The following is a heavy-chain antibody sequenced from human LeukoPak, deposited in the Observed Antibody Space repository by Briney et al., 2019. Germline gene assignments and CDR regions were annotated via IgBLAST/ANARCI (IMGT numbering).Heavy chain of an antibody. CDR2: IRYDGSNK. V-gene: IGHV3-30*02. D-gene: IGHD4-17*01. J-gene: IGHJ4*02. Sequence: GGSLRLXCAASGFTFSSYGMHWVRQAPGKGLEWVAFIRYDGSNKYYADSVEGRFTISRDNSKNTLYLQMNSLRAEDTAVYYCAKGGYGDYASFDYWGQGTLVTVSS. CDR3: AKGGYGDYASFDY. CDR1: GFTFSSYG.